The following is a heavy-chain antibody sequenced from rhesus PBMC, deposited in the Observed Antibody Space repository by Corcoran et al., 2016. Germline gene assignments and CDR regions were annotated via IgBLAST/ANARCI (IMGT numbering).Heavy chain of an antibody. CDR2: IKSGGGST. D-gene: IGHD6-31*01. Sequence: EVQLVESGGGLATPGGSLRLSCAASGFTFSSYWLNWVRQALGKGLEWVLAIKSGGGSTYYADSVKGRVTISRDNSKNTLSLQMHSLRAEDTAVYYCAKDRGYSSGWFDYWGQGVLVTVSS. J-gene: IGHJ4*01. CDR3: AKDRGYSSGWFDY. CDR1: GFTFSSYW. V-gene: IGHV3S25*01.